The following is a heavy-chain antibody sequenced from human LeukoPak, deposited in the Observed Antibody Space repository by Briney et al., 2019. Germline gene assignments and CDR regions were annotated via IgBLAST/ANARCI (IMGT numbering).Heavy chain of an antibody. CDR3: VRTNPWDLTYYFDY. CDR2: INHSGST. V-gene: IGHV4-34*01. D-gene: IGHD1-14*01. CDR1: GGSFSGYY. J-gene: IGHJ4*02. Sequence: SETLSLTCAVYGGSFSGYYWSWIRQPPGKGLEWIGEINHSGSTNYNPSLKSRVTISVDTSKNQFSLKLSSVTAADTAVYYCVRTNPWDLTYYFDYWGQGTLVTVSS.